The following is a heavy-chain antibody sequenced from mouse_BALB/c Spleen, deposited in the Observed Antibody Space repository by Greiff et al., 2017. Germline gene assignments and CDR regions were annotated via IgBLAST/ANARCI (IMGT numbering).Heavy chain of an antibody. CDR2: ILPGSGST. CDR3: ARWDVIYDYAMDY. CDR1: GYTFSSYW. J-gene: IGHJ4*01. Sequence: QVQLQQSGAELMKPGASVKISCKATGYTFSSYWIEWVKQRPGHGLEWIGEILPGSGSTNYNEKFKGKATFTADTSSNTAYMQLSSLTSEDSAVYYCARWDVIYDYAMDYWGEGTSVTASS. D-gene: IGHD1-1*01. V-gene: IGHV1-9*01.